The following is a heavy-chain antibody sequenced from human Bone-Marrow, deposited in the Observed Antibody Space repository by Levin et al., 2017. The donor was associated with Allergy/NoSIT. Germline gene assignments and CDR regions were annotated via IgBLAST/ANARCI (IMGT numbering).Heavy chain of an antibody. CDR3: AKDTCTCSGGSCYFFDS. CDR2: ISLDGNTQ. Sequence: GGSLRLSCAVSGFTFRNYAMHWVRQAPGRGLEWVAFISLDGNTQYYADSVKGRFTVSRDNSNNTLHLQMNSLRVEDTAIYYCAKDTCTCSGGSCYFFDSWGQGALVTVSS. D-gene: IGHD2-15*01. CDR1: GFTFRNYA. J-gene: IGHJ4*02. V-gene: IGHV3-30*18.